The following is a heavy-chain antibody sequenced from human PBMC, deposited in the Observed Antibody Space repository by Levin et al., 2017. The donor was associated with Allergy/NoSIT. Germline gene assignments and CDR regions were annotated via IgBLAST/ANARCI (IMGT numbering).Heavy chain of an antibody. CDR3: ARDFRIAGATGTFDI. Sequence: GASVKVSCRPSGGTFSNYTISWVRQAPGQGLEWMGRIIPILGIANYAQNFQDRVTITADKSTSTAYMELSRLSSEDTAVYYCARDFRIAGATGTFDIWGQGTMVTVYS. D-gene: IGHD1-26*01. J-gene: IGHJ3*02. CDR2: IIPILGIA. V-gene: IGHV1-69*04. CDR1: GGTFSNYT.